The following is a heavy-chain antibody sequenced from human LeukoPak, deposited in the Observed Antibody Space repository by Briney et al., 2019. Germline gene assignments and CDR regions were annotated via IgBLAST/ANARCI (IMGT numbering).Heavy chain of an antibody. CDR1: GGSISSYY. J-gene: IGHJ4*02. D-gene: IGHD3-9*01. V-gene: IGHV4-59*01. CDR2: IYYSGST. CDR3: ARGREYYDILTGTDLFYFDY. Sequence: PSETLSLTCTVSGGSISSYYWSWIRQPPGKGLEWIGYIYYSGSTNYNPSLKSRVTISVDTSENQFSLKLSSVTAADTAVYYCARGREYYDILTGTDLFYFDYWGQGTLVTVSS.